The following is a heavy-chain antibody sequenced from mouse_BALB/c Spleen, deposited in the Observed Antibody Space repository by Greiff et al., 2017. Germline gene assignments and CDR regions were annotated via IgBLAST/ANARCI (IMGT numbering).Heavy chain of an antibody. CDR1: GFSLTSYG. CDR3: ARDRADPLDY. Sequence: VQLQESGPGLVAPSQTLSITCTVSGFSLTSYGVHWVRQPPGKGLEWLGVIWAGGSTNYNSALMSRLSISKDNSTSQVFLMMNSLQTDDTAMYYCARDRADPLDYWGQGTTLTVSS. J-gene: IGHJ2*01. CDR2: IWAGGST. D-gene: IGHD3-3*01. V-gene: IGHV2-9*02.